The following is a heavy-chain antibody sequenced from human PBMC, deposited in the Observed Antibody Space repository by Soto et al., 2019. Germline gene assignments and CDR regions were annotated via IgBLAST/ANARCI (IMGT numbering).Heavy chain of an antibody. J-gene: IGHJ6*03. CDR1: GYTFASFD. Sequence: ASGKVSSKALGYTFASFDIKWGGQAPGQGLEWMGWMNPSTGNTGNTQKFQGRVTMTRDTSINTAYMELSNLSSDDTAVYYCARTIGSALASPCHYYMDVWGKGTTVTVSS. V-gene: IGHV1-8*01. CDR3: ARTIGSALASPCHYYMDV. D-gene: IGHD2-15*01. CDR2: MNPSTGNT.